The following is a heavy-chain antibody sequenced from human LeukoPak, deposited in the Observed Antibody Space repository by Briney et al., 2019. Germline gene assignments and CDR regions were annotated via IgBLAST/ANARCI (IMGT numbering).Heavy chain of an antibody. CDR2: IYTSGST. D-gene: IGHD1-26*01. CDR3: ARASGSYLRLGAFDI. J-gene: IGHJ3*02. CDR1: GGSISSYY. Sequence: KPSETLSLTCTVSGGSISSYYWSWIRQPPGKGLEWIGRIYTSGSTNYNPSLKSRVTISVDTSKNQFSLKLSSVTAADTAVYYCARASGSYLRLGAFDIWGQGTMVTVSS. V-gene: IGHV4-4*08.